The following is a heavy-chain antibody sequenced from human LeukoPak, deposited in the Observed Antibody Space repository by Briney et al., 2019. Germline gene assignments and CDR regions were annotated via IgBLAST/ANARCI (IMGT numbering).Heavy chain of an antibody. CDR3: RGVLIGTMFDY. D-gene: IGHD3-10*01. V-gene: IGHV4-34*03. Sequence: SETLSLTCAVYGGSFSDYYWTWVRQPPGKGPEWIGEINHSESTNCNPSLKSRVTISVDTSKNQFSLKLTSVTAADTAVYYCRGVLIGTMFDYWGQGSLVTVSS. CDR2: INHSEST. J-gene: IGHJ4*02. CDR1: GGSFSDYY.